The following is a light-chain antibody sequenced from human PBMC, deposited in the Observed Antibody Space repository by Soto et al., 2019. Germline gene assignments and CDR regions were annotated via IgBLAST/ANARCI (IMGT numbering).Light chain of an antibody. Sequence: QSVLTQPPSAYGTPEQRITISCSGSSSNVGSNTVSWYQQVPGVAPKLLIYRNAQRPSGVPDRFSGSKSGTSASLVISGLQSGDEADYYCATWDDSLNIYVFGTGTQVTVL. CDR2: RNA. J-gene: IGLJ1*01. V-gene: IGLV1-44*01. CDR3: ATWDDSLNIYV. CDR1: SSNVGSNT.